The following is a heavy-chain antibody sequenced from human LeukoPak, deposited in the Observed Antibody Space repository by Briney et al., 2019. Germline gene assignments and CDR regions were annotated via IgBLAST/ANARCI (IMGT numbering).Heavy chain of an antibody. D-gene: IGHD3-10*01. CDR1: GYTFTSYY. CDR2: IYPNSGAT. Sequence: ASVKVSCKASGYTFTSYYIHWVRQAPGQGLEWMGWIYPNSGATNSAQKFQGRVTMTRDTSVSTAFMELSRLRSDDTAVYYCARVGTYGSGSHYDYWGQGTLVTVSS. CDR3: ARVGTYGSGSHYDY. J-gene: IGHJ4*02. V-gene: IGHV1-2*02.